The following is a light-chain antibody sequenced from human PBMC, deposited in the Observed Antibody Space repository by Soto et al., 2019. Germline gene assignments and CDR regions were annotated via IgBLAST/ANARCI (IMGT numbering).Light chain of an antibody. J-gene: IGLJ1*01. CDR1: SSNIGSNY. Sequence: QSVLTQPPSASGTPGQRVTISCSGSSSNIGSNYVYWYQQLPGTAPKLLIYRNNQRPSGVPDRFSGSKSGTSASLAISGLRSEDDADYYCEAWDDSLSGSYVFGTGTEVTDL. V-gene: IGLV1-47*01. CDR2: RNN. CDR3: EAWDDSLSGSYV.